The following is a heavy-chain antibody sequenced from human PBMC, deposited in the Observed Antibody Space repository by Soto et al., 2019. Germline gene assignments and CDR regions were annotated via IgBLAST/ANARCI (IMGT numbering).Heavy chain of an antibody. D-gene: IGHD2-2*02. CDR3: ARDHYCSSTSWYRAPGYYYYYGMDV. J-gene: IGHJ6*02. CDR1: GFTFSSYS. CDR2: ISSSSYI. Sequence: GGSLRLSCAASGFTFSSYSMNWVRQHPRKGLERVSSISSSSYIYYADSVRGRFTISRDNPKNSLYLQMNSLRAEDTAVYYCARDHYCSSTSWYRAPGYYYYYGMDVWGQGTTVTVSS. V-gene: IGHV3-21*01.